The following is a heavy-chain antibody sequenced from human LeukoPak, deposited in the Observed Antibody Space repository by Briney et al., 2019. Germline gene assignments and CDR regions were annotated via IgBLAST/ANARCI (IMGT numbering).Heavy chain of an antibody. D-gene: IGHD2/OR15-2a*01. CDR3: TRNPEMQYWFDP. CDR2: TSYDGSKK. Sequence: GGSLRLSCAASGFTFRAHSMHWVRQTPGKGREWVAFTSYDGSKKYYGDSVEGRFTISRDNSKNTLYLEVSTLRAEDTAVYYCTRNPEMQYWFDPWGQGTLVTVSS. CDR1: GFTFRAHS. V-gene: IGHV3-30-3*01. J-gene: IGHJ5*02.